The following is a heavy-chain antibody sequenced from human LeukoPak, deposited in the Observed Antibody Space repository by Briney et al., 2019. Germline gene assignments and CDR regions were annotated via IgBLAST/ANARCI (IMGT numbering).Heavy chain of an antibody. CDR3: AREDYYDSGSSDY. V-gene: IGHV1-8*03. CDR1: GYAFTSYG. CDR2: MNPNSGNT. Sequence: ASVKVSCKASGYAFTSYGISWVRQATGQGLEWMGWMNPNSGNTAYAQKFQGRVTITRNTSISTAYMELSSLRSEDTAIYYCAREDYYDSGSSDYWGQGTLVTVSS. J-gene: IGHJ4*02. D-gene: IGHD3-22*01.